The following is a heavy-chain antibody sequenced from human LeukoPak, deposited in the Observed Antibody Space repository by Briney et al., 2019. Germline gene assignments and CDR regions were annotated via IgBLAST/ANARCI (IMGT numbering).Heavy chain of an antibody. CDR3: ARDQTYYYDSSGYYARYYYGMDV. CDR2: IYTSGST. V-gene: IGHV4-4*07. Sequence: SETLSLTCTVSGGSISSYYWSWIRQPAGKGLEWIGRIYTSGSTNYNPSLKSRVTMSVDTSKNQFSLKLSPVTAADTAVYYCARDQTYYYDSSGYYARYYYGMDVWGQGTTVTVSS. D-gene: IGHD3-22*01. J-gene: IGHJ6*02. CDR1: GGSISSYY.